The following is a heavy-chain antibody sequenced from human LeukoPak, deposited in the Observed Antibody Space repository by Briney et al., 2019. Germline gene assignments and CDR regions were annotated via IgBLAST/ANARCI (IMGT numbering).Heavy chain of an antibody. J-gene: IGHJ5*02. CDR1: RGTFSSYA. Sequence: GASVKVSCKASRGTFSSYAISWVRQAPGQGLEWMGRIIPIFGTANYAQKFQGRVTITTDESTSTAYMELSSLRSEDTAVYYCARVVAARPYNWFDPWGQGTLVTVSS. CDR3: ARVVAARPYNWFDP. D-gene: IGHD6-6*01. V-gene: IGHV1-69*05. CDR2: IIPIFGTA.